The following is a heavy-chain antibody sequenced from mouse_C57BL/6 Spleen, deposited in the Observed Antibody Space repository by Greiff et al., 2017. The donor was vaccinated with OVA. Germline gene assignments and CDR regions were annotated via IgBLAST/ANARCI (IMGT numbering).Heavy chain of an antibody. CDR3: VIHAPVYAMDY. V-gene: IGHV10-1*01. Sequence: EVQGVESGGGLVQPKGSLKLLCAASGFSFNTYAMNWVRQAAGKGLEWVARISSKSNNYATYYADSVKDRFNISRDESESILYLQMNNLKTEDTAMYDFVIHAPVYAMDYWGQGTSVTVSS. CDR1: GFSFNTYA. CDR2: ISSKSNNYAT. J-gene: IGHJ4*01.